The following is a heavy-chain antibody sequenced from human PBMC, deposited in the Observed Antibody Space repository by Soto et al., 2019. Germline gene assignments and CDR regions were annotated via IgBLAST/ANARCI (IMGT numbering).Heavy chain of an antibody. Sequence: QVQLVQSGAEVKKPESSVKVSCKTSGGTFVRHVISWVRQAPGQGPEWMGKINPLSGISNYAQKFQDRVTFTADTDSSTAYMELSILISDATAVYYCATPACAATWCSPSHNLDHWGQGTLVTVSS. D-gene: IGHD2-2*01. CDR3: ATPACAATWCSPSHNLDH. CDR2: INPLSGIS. CDR1: GGTFVRHV. V-gene: IGHV1-69*09. J-gene: IGHJ4*02.